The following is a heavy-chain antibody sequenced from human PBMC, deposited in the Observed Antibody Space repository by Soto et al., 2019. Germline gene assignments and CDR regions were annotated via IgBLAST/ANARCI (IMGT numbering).Heavy chain of an antibody. D-gene: IGHD7-27*01. CDR3: ARDLTPADY. CDR1: GSTFTSYG. CDR2: ISAYNGNT. J-gene: IGHJ4*02. V-gene: IGHV1-18*01. Sequence: QVQLVQSGAEVKKPGASVKVSGKDPGSTFTSYGISGVRQAPGQGLEWMGWISAYNGNTNYAQQLQGRVTMTTYTSTSTAYMELRSLRSDDTAVYYCARDLTPADYWGQGTLVTVSS.